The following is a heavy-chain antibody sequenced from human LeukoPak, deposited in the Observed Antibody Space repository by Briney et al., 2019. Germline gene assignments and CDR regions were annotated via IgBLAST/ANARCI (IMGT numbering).Heavy chain of an antibody. V-gene: IGHV4-30-4*08. J-gene: IGHJ3*02. CDR2: IYHNDDT. CDR3: ARAGVVPAAINRAFDI. CDR1: GGSIISGDYY. Sequence: SQTLSLTCIVSGGSIISGDYYWSWLRQPPGKGLEWIGYIYHNDDTYYNPSLKSRVSISIDTSKNQFSLKLSAVTAAYAAVYYCARAGVVPAAINRAFDIWGQGSVVTVSS. D-gene: IGHD2-2*02.